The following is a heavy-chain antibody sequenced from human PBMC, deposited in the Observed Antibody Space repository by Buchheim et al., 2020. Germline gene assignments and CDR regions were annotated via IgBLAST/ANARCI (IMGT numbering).Heavy chain of an antibody. V-gene: IGHV2-5*02. CDR2: VYWDDDK. CDR3: AHKALAAAGSLFDY. D-gene: IGHD6-13*01. J-gene: IGHJ4*02. CDR1: GFSLSTSGVG. Sequence: QITLKESGPTLVKPTQTLTLTCTFSGFSLSTSGVGVGWIRQPPGKALEWLAVVYWDDDKRYSPSLKSRLTITRDTSKNLVFLTMTNMDPVDTATYYCAHKALAAAGSLFDYWGQGTL.